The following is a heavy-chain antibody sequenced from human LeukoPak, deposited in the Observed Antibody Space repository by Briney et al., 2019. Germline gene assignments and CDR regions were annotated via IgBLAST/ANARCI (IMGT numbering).Heavy chain of an antibody. CDR3: ARSGQARTRIDY. D-gene: IGHD1-1*01. CDR1: GGSISSGGYY. Sequence: PSETLSLTCTVSGGSISSGGYYWSWIRQHPGKGLEWIGYIYYSGSTYYNPSLKSRVTISVDTSKNQFSQKLSSVTAADTAVYYCARSGQARTRIDYWGQGTLVTVSS. V-gene: IGHV4-31*03. J-gene: IGHJ4*02. CDR2: IYYSGST.